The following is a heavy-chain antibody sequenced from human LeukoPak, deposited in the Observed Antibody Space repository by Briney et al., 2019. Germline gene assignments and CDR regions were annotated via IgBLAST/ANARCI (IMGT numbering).Heavy chain of an antibody. CDR1: GYTFTSYG. J-gene: IGHJ4*02. CDR2: ISAYNGNT. D-gene: IGHD3-16*02. V-gene: IGHV1-18*01. Sequence: GASVKVSCKASGYTFTSYGIRWVRQAPAQGLEWMGWISAYNGNTNYAQKLQGRVTMTTDTSTSTAYMELRSLRSDDTAVYYCARDGMITFGGVIVPFDYWGQGTLVTVSS. CDR3: ARDGMITFGGVIVPFDY.